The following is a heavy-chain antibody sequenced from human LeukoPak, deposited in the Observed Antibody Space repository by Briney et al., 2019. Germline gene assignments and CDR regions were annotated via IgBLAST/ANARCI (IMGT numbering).Heavy chain of an antibody. D-gene: IGHD6-13*01. Sequence: PSETLSLTCTVSGGSISSSSYYWGWIRQPPGKGLEWIGSIYYSGSTYYNPSLKSRVTISVDTSKNQFSLKLSSVTAADTAVYYCARDSAAGTWFDPWGQGTLVTVSS. CDR3: ARDSAAGTWFDP. CDR1: GGSISSSSYY. CDR2: IYYSGST. J-gene: IGHJ5*02. V-gene: IGHV4-39*07.